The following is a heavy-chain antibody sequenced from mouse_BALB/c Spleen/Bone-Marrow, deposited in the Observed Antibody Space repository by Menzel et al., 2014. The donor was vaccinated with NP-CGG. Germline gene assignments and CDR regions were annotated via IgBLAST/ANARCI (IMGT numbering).Heavy chain of an antibody. J-gene: IGHJ2*01. CDR1: GYTFTDYA. CDR2: ISTYYGDA. Sequence: VKVVESGAELVRPGVSVKISCKGSGYTFTDYAVHWVKQSHAKSLEWIGVISTYYGDATYNQKLKGKATMTVDKSSSTACMELARLTSEDSAIYYCARDLDYWGQGTTLTVSS. CDR3: ARDLDY. V-gene: IGHV1S137*01.